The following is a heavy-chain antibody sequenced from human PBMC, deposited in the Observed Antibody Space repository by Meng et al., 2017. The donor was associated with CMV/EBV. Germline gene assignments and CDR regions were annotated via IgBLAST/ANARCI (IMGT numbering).Heavy chain of an antibody. CDR1: GFTFSSYG. J-gene: IGHJ6*01. D-gene: IGHD6-19*01. CDR3: AKDLDPRMYSSGWYISYYYYYYGMDV. CDR2: IRYDGSNK. V-gene: IGHV3-30*02. Sequence: GESLKISCAASGFTFSSYGMHWVRQAPGKGLEWVAFIRYDGSNKYYADSVKGRFTISRDNSKNTLYLQMNSLRAEDTAVYYCAKDLDPRMYSSGWYISYYYYYYGMDV.